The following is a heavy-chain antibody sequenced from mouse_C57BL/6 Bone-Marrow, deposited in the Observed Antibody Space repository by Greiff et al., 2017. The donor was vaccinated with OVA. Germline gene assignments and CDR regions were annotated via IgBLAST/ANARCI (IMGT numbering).Heavy chain of an antibody. Sequence: EVKVVESGPSLVRPSQTLSLTCTVTGFSINSDCYWIWIRQFPGNKLEYIGYTFYSGITYYNPSLESRTYITRDTSKNQFSLKLSSVTTEDTAAYYCAREDGYYGYFDVWGTGTTVTVSS. J-gene: IGHJ1*03. CDR1: GFSINSDCY. CDR2: TFYSGIT. V-gene: IGHV3-3*01. D-gene: IGHD2-3*01. CDR3: AREDGYYGYFDV.